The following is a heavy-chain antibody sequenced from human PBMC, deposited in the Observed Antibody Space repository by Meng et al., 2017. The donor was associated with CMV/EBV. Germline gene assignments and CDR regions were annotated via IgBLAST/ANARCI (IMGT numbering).Heavy chain of an antibody. Sequence: GESLKISCAASGFTFSSYAMHWVRQAPGKGLEWVAVIWYDGSNKYYADSVKGRFTISRDNSKNTLYLQMNSLRAEDTAVYYCAKDRSVNCGGDCPNSDWGQGTLVTVSS. CDR2: IWYDGSNK. D-gene: IGHD2-21*01. J-gene: IGHJ4*02. CDR3: AKDRSVNCGGDCPNSD. CDR1: GFTFSSYA. V-gene: IGHV3-33*06.